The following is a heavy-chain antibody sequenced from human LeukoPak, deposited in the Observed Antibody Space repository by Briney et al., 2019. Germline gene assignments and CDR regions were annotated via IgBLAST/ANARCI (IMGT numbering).Heavy chain of an antibody. Sequence: ASVKVSCKASGYTFTGYYMHWVRQAPGQGLEWMGWISAYNGNTNYAQKLQGRVTMTTDTSTSTAYMELRSLRSDDTAVYYCARDVQYSSSWPDYWGQGTLVTVSS. CDR2: ISAYNGNT. CDR1: GYTFTGYY. D-gene: IGHD6-13*01. V-gene: IGHV1-18*04. J-gene: IGHJ4*02. CDR3: ARDVQYSSSWPDY.